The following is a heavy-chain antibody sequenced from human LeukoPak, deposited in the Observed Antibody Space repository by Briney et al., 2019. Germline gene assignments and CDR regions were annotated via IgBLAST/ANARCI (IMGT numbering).Heavy chain of an antibody. CDR2: INGDGSST. J-gene: IGHJ4*02. D-gene: IGHD5-12*01. CDR1: GFTFSIYW. V-gene: IGHV3-74*01. CDR3: ARDYSCYERFES. Sequence: GGSLRLSCIASGFTFSIYWMHWVRQAPGKGPVWVSRINGDGSSTTYADSVKGRFTISRDNAKNTLYLQMNSLRAGDTAVYYCARDYSCYERFESWGQRTLVSVSS.